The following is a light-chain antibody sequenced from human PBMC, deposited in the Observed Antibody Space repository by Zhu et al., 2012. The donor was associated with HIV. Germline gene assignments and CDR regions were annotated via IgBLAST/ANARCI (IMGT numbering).Light chain of an antibody. CDR3: QQRSDRPLT. J-gene: IGKJ4*01. CDR2: DTS. Sequence: IVLTQSPATLSLSPGERATVSCRASRSVRSFLAWYQQKPGQAPRLLIYDTSKRATGIPARFSGSGSGTDFTLTISSLEPEXGFXLYYCQQRSDRPLTFGGGTKVEIK. V-gene: IGKV3-11*01. CDR1: RSVRSF.